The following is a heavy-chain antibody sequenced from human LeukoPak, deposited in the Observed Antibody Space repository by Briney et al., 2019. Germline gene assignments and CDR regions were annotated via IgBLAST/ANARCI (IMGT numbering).Heavy chain of an antibody. J-gene: IGHJ1*01. CDR1: GYTFTSYG. Sequence: ASVKVSCKASGYTFTSYGISWVRQAPGKGLEWMGGFDPEDGETIDAQKFQGRVTMTEDTSTDTADMELSSLRSEDTAVYSCATVVSWLRIAARRAEYFQHWGQGTLVTVSS. D-gene: IGHD6-6*01. V-gene: IGHV1-24*01. CDR2: FDPEDGET. CDR3: ATVVSWLRIAARRAEYFQH.